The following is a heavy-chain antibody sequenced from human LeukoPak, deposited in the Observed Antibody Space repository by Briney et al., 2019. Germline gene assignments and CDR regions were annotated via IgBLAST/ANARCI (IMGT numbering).Heavy chain of an antibody. J-gene: IGHJ4*02. CDR1: GFTFDDYA. CDR3: ATLVGATSQFDY. CDR2: ISWNSGNI. Sequence: GGSLRLSCAASGFTFDDYAMHWVRQAPGKGLEWVSGISWNSGNIGYADSVKGRFTISRDNAKNSLYLQMNSLRAEDTALYYCATLVGATSQFDYWGQGTLVTVSS. D-gene: IGHD1-26*01. V-gene: IGHV3-9*01.